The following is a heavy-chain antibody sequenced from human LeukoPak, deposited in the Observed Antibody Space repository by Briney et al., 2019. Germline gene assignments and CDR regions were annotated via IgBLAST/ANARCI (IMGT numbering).Heavy chain of an antibody. CDR3: ARAFWSGYSDAFDI. Sequence: GESLRLSCSTSGFTFSNHFMHWVRQAPGKGLEWVSAISGSGGSTYYADSVKGRFTISRDNAKNSLYLQMNSLRAEDTAVYYCARAFWSGYSDAFDIWGQGTMVTVSS. J-gene: IGHJ3*02. D-gene: IGHD3-3*01. CDR2: ISGSGGST. CDR1: GFTFSNHF. V-gene: IGHV3-21*01.